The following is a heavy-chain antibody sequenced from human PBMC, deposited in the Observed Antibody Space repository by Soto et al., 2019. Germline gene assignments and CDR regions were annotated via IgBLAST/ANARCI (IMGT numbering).Heavy chain of an antibody. Sequence: QVQLVQSGAEVKKPGASVKVSCKASGYTFTSYAIHWVRQAPGQRLEWMGWINADNGNTKYSQKFQGRVTITRDTSGDTGQMEVGRLRSESTAGYYRAGDWGNYYYGMDVWGQGTTVTVSS. V-gene: IGHV1-3*01. J-gene: IGHJ6*02. CDR1: GYTFTSYA. D-gene: IGHD7-27*01. CDR3: AGDWGNYYYGMDV. CDR2: INADNGNT.